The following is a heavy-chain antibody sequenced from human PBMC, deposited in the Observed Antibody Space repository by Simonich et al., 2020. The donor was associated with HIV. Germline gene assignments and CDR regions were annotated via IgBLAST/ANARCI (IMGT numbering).Heavy chain of an antibody. V-gene: IGHV4-34*01. J-gene: IGHJ5*02. Sequence: QVQLQQWGAGLLTPSETLSLTCAVYGGSFSGYYWSWIRQPPGKGLEWIGEINHSESTNYNPSLKSRVTKSVDTSKNQFSLKLSSVTAADTAVYYCARPAGTGTLGFDPWGQGTLVTVSS. D-gene: IGHD1-1*01. CDR3: ARPAGTGTLGFDP. CDR1: GGSFSGYY. CDR2: INHSEST.